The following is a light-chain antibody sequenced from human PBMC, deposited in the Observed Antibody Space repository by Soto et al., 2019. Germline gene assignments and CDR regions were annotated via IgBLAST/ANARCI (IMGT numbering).Light chain of an antibody. Sequence: DIVMTQSPLSLPVTPGEPASISCRSSQSLLHSNRNNYLDWYLQKPGQSPQLLIYLGSNRASGVPDRFSGSGSGTDFTLKISRVEAEDVGVYYCMQDLQTPRTFGQGTKVEIK. J-gene: IGKJ1*01. V-gene: IGKV2-28*01. CDR1: QSLLHSNRNNY. CDR2: LGS. CDR3: MQDLQTPRT.